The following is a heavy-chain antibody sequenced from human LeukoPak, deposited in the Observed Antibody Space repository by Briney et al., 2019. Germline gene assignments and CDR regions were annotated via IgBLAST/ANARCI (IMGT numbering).Heavy chain of an antibody. V-gene: IGHV5-10-1*01. D-gene: IGHD6-13*01. CDR2: IDPSDSYT. CDR3: ARFSSSWYGDY. J-gene: IGHJ4*02. Sequence: GESLKISCKGSGYSFTTYWITWVRQMPGKGLEWMGRIDPSDSYTNYSPSFEGHVTLSADKSISTAYLQWSSLRASDTAMYFCARFSSSWYGDYWGQGILVTVSS. CDR1: GYSFTTYW.